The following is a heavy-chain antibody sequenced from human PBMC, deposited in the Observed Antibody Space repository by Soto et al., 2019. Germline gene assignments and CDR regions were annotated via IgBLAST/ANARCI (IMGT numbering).Heavy chain of an antibody. CDR2: INHSGST. CDR1: GGSFSGYY. CDR3: AQSYGSGSYYTDY. D-gene: IGHD3-10*01. V-gene: IGHV4-34*01. Sequence: SETLSLTCAVYGGSFSGYYWSWIRQPPGKGLEWIGEINHSGSTNYNPSLKSRVTISVDTSKNQFSLKLSSVTAADTAVYYCAQSYGSGSYYTDYWGQGTLVTVSS. J-gene: IGHJ4*02.